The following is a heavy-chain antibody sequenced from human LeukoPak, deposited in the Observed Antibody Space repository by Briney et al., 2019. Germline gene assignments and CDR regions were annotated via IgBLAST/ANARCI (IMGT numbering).Heavy chain of an antibody. CDR1: GYTFTSYY. J-gene: IGHJ6*03. CDR3: AREGGDSSGYSDPYYYYYYYMDV. D-gene: IGHD6-19*01. CDR2: ISAYNGNT. Sequence: GASVKVSCKASGYTFTSYYMHWVRQAPGQGLEWMGWISAYNGNTNYAQKLQGRVTMTTDTSTSTAYMELRSLRSDDTAVYYCAREGGDSSGYSDPYYYYYYYMDVWGKGTTVTVSS. V-gene: IGHV1-18*04.